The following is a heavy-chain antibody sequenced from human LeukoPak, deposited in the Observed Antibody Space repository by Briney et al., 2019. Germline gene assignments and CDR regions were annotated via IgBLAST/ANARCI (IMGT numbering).Heavy chain of an antibody. CDR2: SSGSGGST. J-gene: IGHJ3*02. Sequence: GGSLRLSCAASGFTFSSYGMSWVRQAPGKGLEWVSGSSGSGGSTYYADSAKGRFTIYRDNSKNTLYLQMNSLRAEDTAVYYCAKGVAAAGTPGTFDIWGQERIVSVSS. V-gene: IGHV3-23*01. CDR1: GFTFSSYG. CDR3: AKGVAAAGTPGTFDI. D-gene: IGHD6-13*01.